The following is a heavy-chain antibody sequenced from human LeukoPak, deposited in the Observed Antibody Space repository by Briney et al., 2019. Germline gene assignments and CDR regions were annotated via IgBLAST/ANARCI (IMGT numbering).Heavy chain of an antibody. CDR3: ARDNWNYGSSMDV. J-gene: IGHJ6*02. CDR2: IYYSGST. Sequence: IPSETLSLTCTVSGGSISSYYWSWIRQPPGKGLEWIGYIYYSGSTNYNPSLKSRVTISVDTSKNQFSLKLSSVTAADTAVYHCARDNWNYGSSMDVWGQGTTVTVSS. V-gene: IGHV4-59*01. D-gene: IGHD1-7*01. CDR1: GGSISSYY.